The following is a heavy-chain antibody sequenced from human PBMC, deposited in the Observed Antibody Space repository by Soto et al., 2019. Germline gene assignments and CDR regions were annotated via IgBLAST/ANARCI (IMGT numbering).Heavy chain of an antibody. J-gene: IGHJ6*02. D-gene: IGHD3-9*01. CDR3: ARDDLRYFDWLAYYYYGMDV. CDR2: ISAYNGNT. Sequence: VKVSCKASGYTFTSYGISWVRQAPGQGLEWMGWISAYNGNTNYAQKLQGRVTMTTDTSTSTAYMELRSLRSDDTAVYYCARDDLRYFDWLAYYYYGMDVWGQGTTVTVSS. V-gene: IGHV1-18*04. CDR1: GYTFTSYG.